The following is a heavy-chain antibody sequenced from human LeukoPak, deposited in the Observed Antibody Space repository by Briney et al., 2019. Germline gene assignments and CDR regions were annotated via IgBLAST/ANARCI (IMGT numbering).Heavy chain of an antibody. J-gene: IGHJ4*02. CDR1: ELTVSSNY. V-gene: IGHV3-66*01. CDR2: IYSDTST. CDR3: AGRAPLDY. Sequence: GGSLRLSCVASELTVSSNYMSWVRQAPGKGLEWVSVIYSDTSTYYANSVKGRFTISRDNSQNTVYLQMNSLRVEDTAVYYCAGRAPLDYWGQGTPVIVSS.